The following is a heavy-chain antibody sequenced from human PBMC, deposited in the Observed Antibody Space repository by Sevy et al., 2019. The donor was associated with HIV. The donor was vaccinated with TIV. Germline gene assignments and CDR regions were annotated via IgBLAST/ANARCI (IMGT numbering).Heavy chain of an antibody. Sequence: RGCLRLSCAASGFTFSTYWMTWVRQAPGQGLEWVANIKEDGSAKYYVDSVKGRFTISRDNAKNSLYLQVNNLRAEDTAVYYCARDSSGYGGYAHWGQGTLVPVSS. CDR2: IKEDGSAK. D-gene: IGHD5-12*01. J-gene: IGHJ1*01. V-gene: IGHV3-7*01. CDR1: GFTFSTYW. CDR3: ARDSSGYGGYAH.